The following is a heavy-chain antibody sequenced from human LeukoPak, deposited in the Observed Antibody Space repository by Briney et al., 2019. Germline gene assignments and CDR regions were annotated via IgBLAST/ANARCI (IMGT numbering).Heavy chain of an antibody. Sequence: GGSLRLSCATSGFTFSTYAMTWVRQAPGKGLEWVSGISASGGSTYYADSVKGRFTISRDNSKNTLYLQMNSLRAKDTAVYYCAKEAYYGVYGDYWGQGTLVTVSS. CDR3: AKEAYYGVYGDY. CDR2: ISASGGST. D-gene: IGHD4-17*01. CDR1: GFTFSTYA. V-gene: IGHV3-23*01. J-gene: IGHJ4*02.